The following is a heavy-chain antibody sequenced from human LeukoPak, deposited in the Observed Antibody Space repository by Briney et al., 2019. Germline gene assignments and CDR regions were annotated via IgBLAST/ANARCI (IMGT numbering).Heavy chain of an antibody. CDR2: IYYSGST. CDR3: AREGVVITRWFDP. CDR1: GGSISSGGYY. Sequence: SETLSLTCTVSGGSISSGGYYWSWIRQHPGKGLEWIGYIYYSGSTYYNPSLKSRVAISVDTSKNQFSLELSSVTAADTAVYYCAREGVVITRWFDPWGQGTLVTVSP. D-gene: IGHD3-22*01. J-gene: IGHJ5*02. V-gene: IGHV4-31*03.